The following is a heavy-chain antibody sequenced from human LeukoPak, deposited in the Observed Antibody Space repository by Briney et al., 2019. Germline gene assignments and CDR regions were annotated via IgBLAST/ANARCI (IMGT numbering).Heavy chain of an antibody. V-gene: IGHV3-43*02. D-gene: IGHD3-10*01. CDR2: ISGDGGST. CDR3: AKGATPWGFGENFDY. J-gene: IGHJ4*02. Sequence: HPGGSLRLSCAASGFTFDDYAMHWVRQAPGKGLEWVSLISGDGGSTYYADSVKGRFTISRDNSKNSLYLQMNSLRTEDTALYYCAKGATPWGFGENFDYWGQGTLVTVS. CDR1: GFTFDDYA.